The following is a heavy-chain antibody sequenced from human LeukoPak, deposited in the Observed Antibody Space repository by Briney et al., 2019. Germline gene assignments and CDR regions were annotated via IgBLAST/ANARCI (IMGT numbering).Heavy chain of an antibody. Sequence: GESPKISCKGSGYSFTTYWIGWVRQMPGKGLEWMGIIYPGDSDTRYSPSFEGQVTISADKSISTAYLQWSSLKASDTAVYFCARRREATGWADIFDYWGQGTLVTVSS. D-gene: IGHD1-1*01. CDR2: IYPGDSDT. J-gene: IGHJ4*02. CDR3: ARRREATGWADIFDY. CDR1: GYSFTTYW. V-gene: IGHV5-51*01.